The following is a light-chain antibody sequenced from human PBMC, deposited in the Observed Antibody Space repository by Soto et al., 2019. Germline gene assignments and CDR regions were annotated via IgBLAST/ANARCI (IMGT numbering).Light chain of an antibody. CDR1: QSVSSSY. Sequence: EIVVRQSPGTLSLSPGERATLSCRASQSVSSSYLAWYQQKPGQAPRLLIYGASSRATGIPDRFSGSGSGTDFTLTISRLEPEDFAVYYCQQYGSSPRTFGQGTKVDSK. CDR3: QQYGSSPRT. J-gene: IGKJ1*01. V-gene: IGKV3-20*01. CDR2: GAS.